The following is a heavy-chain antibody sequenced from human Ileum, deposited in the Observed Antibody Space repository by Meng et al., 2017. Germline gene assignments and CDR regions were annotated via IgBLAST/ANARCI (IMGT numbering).Heavy chain of an antibody. CDR2: ISQASGRH. Sequence: GPEPGAPPGSPSLSFAYSVAAISSSDWWSGARQRPGKGLGCIGEISQASGRHNYHPSLKSRATISLDKSKNQFSLHLNSVTAADTAVYYCVRNEGYSLGDWGQGTLVTVSS. CDR1: VAAISSSDW. J-gene: IGHJ4*02. D-gene: IGHD2-21*01. CDR3: VRNEGYSLGD. V-gene: IGHV4-4*03.